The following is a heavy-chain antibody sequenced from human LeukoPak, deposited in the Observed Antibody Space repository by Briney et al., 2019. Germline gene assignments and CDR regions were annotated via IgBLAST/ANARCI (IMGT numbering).Heavy chain of an antibody. Sequence: LSLTCAVYGGSFSGYYWSWIRQPPGKGLEWVSYISSSGSTIYYADSVKGRFTISRDNAKNSLYLQMNSLRAEDTAVYYCVRDYGGSSPFDYWGQGTLVTVSS. V-gene: IGHV3-11*04. J-gene: IGHJ4*02. CDR2: ISSSGSTI. CDR3: VRDYGGSSPFDY. D-gene: IGHD4-23*01. CDR1: GGSFSGYY.